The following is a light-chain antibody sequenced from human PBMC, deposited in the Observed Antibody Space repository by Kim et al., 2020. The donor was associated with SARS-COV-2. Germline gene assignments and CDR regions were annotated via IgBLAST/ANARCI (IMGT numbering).Light chain of an antibody. CDR3: QQYYRSPIT. V-gene: IGKV3-20*01. CDR1: QTVEIIY. J-gene: IGKJ5*01. CDR2: GAS. Sequence: SPGERATPSCRASQTVEIIYLAWYRQRPGQAPRLLIYGASNRPTGIPNRFSGSGSGTDFTLTISRLEPEDFAVYYCQQYYRSPITFGQGTRLEIK.